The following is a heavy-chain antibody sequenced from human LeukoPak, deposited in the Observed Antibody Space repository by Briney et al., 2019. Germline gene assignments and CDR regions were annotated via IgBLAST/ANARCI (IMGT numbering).Heavy chain of an antibody. CDR1: GFTFSSYS. D-gene: IGHD3-22*01. CDR2: IYSGGST. Sequence: GGSLRLSCAASGFTFSSYSMSWVRQAPGKGLEWVSVIYSGGSTYYADSVKGRFTISRDNSKNTLYLQMNSLRAEDTAVYYCAREGYYDSSGYVIDYWGQGTLVTVSS. J-gene: IGHJ4*02. V-gene: IGHV3-53*01. CDR3: AREGYYDSSGYVIDY.